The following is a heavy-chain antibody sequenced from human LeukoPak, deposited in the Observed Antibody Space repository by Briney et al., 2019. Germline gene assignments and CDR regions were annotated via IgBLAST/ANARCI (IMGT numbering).Heavy chain of an antibody. CDR1: GGSISSYY. CDR3: ASGYYFSWYFDL. CDR2: IYYSGST. V-gene: IGHV4-59*01. J-gene: IGHJ2*01. D-gene: IGHD3-22*01. Sequence: SETLSLTCTVSGGSISSYYWSWIRQPPGKGLEWIGYIYYSGSTNYNPSLKSRVTISVDTSKNQFSLKLSSVTAADTAVYYCASGYYFSWYFDLWGRGTLVTVSS.